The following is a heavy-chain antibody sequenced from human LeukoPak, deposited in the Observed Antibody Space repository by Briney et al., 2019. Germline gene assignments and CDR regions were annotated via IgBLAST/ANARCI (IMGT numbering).Heavy chain of an antibody. D-gene: IGHD3-9*01. Sequence: PSETLSLTCSVSGGSISSNNHYWGWIRQPPGKGLEWIGSIYYSGSTYYNPSLKSRVTISVDTSKNEFSLKLSSVTAADTAVYYRARHPTSNYDILTGYYIGPVGYIDYWGQGTLVTVSS. CDR3: ARHPTSNYDILTGYYIGPVGYIDY. V-gene: IGHV4-39*01. CDR1: GGSISSNNHY. CDR2: IYYSGST. J-gene: IGHJ4*02.